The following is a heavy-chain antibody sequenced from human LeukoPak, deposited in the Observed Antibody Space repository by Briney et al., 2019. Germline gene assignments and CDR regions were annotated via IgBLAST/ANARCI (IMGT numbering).Heavy chain of an antibody. J-gene: IGHJ3*02. CDR3: ARGGSYLSAFGI. CDR1: GFTVSSNY. CDR2: IYSGGST. D-gene: IGHD1-26*01. Sequence: GGSLRLSCAASGFTVSSNYMSWVRQAPGKGLEWVSIIYSGGSTFYADSVKGRFTISRDNSKNTLYLQMNSLRAEDTAVYYCARGGSYLSAFGIWGQGTMVTVSS. V-gene: IGHV3-53*01.